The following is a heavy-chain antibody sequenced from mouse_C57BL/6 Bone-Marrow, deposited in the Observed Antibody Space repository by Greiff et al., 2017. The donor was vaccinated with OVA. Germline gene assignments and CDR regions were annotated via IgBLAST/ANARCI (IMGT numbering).Heavy chain of an antibody. CDR1: GFTFSSYG. CDR3: ARHGDYYGSSLDY. J-gene: IGHJ2*01. CDR2: ISSGGSYT. Sequence: DVMLVESGGDLVKPGGSLKLSCAASGFTFSSYGMSWVRQTPDKRLEWVATISSGGSYTYYPDSVKGRFTISRDNAKNTLYLQMSSLKSEDTAMYYCARHGDYYGSSLDYWGQGTTLTVSS. V-gene: IGHV5-6*02. D-gene: IGHD1-1*01.